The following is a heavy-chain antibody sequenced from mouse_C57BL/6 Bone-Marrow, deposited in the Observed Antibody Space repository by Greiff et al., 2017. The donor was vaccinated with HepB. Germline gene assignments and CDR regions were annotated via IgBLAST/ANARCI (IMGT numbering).Heavy chain of an antibody. V-gene: IGHV14-4*01. D-gene: IGHD1-1*01. CDR1: GFNIKDDY. J-gene: IGHJ4*01. CDR2: IDPENGDT. CDR3: TLFITTALRYAMDY. Sequence: EVKLMESGAELVRPGASVKLSCTASGFNIKDDYMHWVKQRPEQGLEWIGWIDPENGDTEYASKFQGKATITADTSSNTAYLQLSSLTSEDTAVYYCTLFITTALRYAMDYWGQGTSVTVSS.